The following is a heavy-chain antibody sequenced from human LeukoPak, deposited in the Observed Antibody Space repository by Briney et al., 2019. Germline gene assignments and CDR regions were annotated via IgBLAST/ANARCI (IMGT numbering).Heavy chain of an antibody. D-gene: IGHD2-21*02. CDR3: ARSSYCGGDCYFDY. J-gene: IGHJ4*02. CDR1: GGSISSYY. CDR2: IYTSGST. Sequence: SETLSLTCTVSGGSISSYYWSWIRQPAGKGLEWIGRIYTSGSTNYNPSLKSRVTMSVDTSKNQFSLKLSSVTAADTAVYYCARSSYCGGDCYFDYWGQGTLVTVSS. V-gene: IGHV4-4*07.